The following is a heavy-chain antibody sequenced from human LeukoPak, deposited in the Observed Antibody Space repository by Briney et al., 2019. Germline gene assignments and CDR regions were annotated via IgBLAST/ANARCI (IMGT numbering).Heavy chain of an antibody. V-gene: IGHV4-61*08. Sequence: PSETLSLTCTVSGGSISNGDYYWSWIRQPPGKGLEWIGYIYYSGSTNDNPSLKSRVTISVDTSKNQFSLKLNSVTAADTAVYYCARYVWGSYPTFEDYWGQGTLVTVSS. CDR1: GGSISNGDYY. D-gene: IGHD3-16*02. CDR2: IYYSGST. J-gene: IGHJ4*02. CDR3: ARYVWGSYPTFEDY.